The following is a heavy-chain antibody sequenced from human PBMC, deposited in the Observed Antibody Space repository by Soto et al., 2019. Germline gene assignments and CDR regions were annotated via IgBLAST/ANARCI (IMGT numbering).Heavy chain of an antibody. CDR1: GFTFSDYY. CDR3: AGRYCSGGRCYGGFDY. CDR2: ISSSGRTI. J-gene: IGHJ4*02. Sequence: QVQLVESGGDLVKPGGSLRLSCAASGFTFSDYYMSWIRQAPGKGLEWVSYISSSGRTIYYADSVKGRFTISRDNAKNSLDLQMNSLRAEDTAVYYCAGRYCSGGRCYGGFDYWGQGTLVTVSS. D-gene: IGHD2-15*01. V-gene: IGHV3-11*01.